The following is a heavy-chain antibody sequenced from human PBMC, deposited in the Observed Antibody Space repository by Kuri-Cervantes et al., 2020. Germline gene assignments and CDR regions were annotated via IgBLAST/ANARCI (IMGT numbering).Heavy chain of an antibody. CDR1: GYTFTGYY. CDR2: INPNSGGT. CDR3: ATDSAPFHSDAFDI. J-gene: IGHJ3*02. Sequence: ASVKVSCKASGYTFTGYYMHWVRQAPGQGLEWMGWINPNSGGTNYAQKFQGRVTMTRDTSISTAYMELSSLRSEDTAVYYCATDSAPFHSDAFDIWGQGTMVTVSS. D-gene: IGHD2-15*01. V-gene: IGHV1-2*02.